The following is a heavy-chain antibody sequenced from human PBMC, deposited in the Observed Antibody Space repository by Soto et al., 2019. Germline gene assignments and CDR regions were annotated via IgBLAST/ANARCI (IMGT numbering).Heavy chain of an antibody. CDR2: MSHGGST. D-gene: IGHD6-19*01. V-gene: IGHV4-4*02. Sequence: QVQLQESGPGLVKPSGTLSLKPSGTLSLTCGVSGVSIDSGYWWGWVRQPPGKDLEWLGDMSHGGSTNYNPSLKSRVTILLDKSKNQFSLSLSFMTAADTAKSYCARSFGWYAVDSWGHGILVTVSS. J-gene: IGHJ5*01. CDR3: ARSFGWYAVDS. CDR1: GVSIDSGYW.